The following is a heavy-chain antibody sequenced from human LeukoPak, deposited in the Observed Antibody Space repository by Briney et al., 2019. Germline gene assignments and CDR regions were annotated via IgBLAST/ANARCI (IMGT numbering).Heavy chain of an antibody. CDR2: IYYSGST. CDR3: AKDFGARYSSSWSPDAFDI. V-gene: IGHV4-59*01. Sequence: SSETLSLTCTVSGVSISSYYWSWVRQPPGKGLEWIGYIYYSGSTNYNPSLKSRVTISVDTSKNQFSLKLSSVTAADTAVYYCAKDFGARYSSSWSPDAFDIWGQGTMVTVSS. D-gene: IGHD6-13*01. CDR1: GVSISSYY. J-gene: IGHJ3*02.